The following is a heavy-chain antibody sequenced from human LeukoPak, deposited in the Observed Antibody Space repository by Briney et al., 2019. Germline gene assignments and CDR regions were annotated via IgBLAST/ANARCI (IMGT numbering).Heavy chain of an antibody. CDR2: ISFSSSTI. J-gene: IGHJ5*02. D-gene: IGHD3-22*01. V-gene: IGHV3-48*02. Sequence: PGGSLRHSCAASGFTFRTYNMNWVRQAPGKGLEWVSYISFSSSTIHYADSVKGRFTISRDNAKNSLYLQMNSLRDEDTAVYFCARLGYYGSSNFFGMDPWVQGSLVTVSS. CDR3: ARLGYYGSSNFFGMDP. CDR1: GFTFRTYN.